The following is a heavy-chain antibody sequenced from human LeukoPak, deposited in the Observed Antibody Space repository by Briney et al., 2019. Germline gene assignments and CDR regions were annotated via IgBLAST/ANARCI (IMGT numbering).Heavy chain of an antibody. D-gene: IGHD2-15*01. J-gene: IGHJ4*02. CDR2: ISYDGSNK. Sequence: GGSLRLSCAASGFTFSSYAMHWVRQAPGKGLEWVAVISYDGSNKYYADSVKGRFAISRDNSKSTLCLQMNSLRAEDTAVYYCAKQLGYCSDGSCYFPYWGQGTLVTVSS. CDR3: AKQLGYCSDGSCYFPY. V-gene: IGHV3-30-3*02. CDR1: GFTFSSYA.